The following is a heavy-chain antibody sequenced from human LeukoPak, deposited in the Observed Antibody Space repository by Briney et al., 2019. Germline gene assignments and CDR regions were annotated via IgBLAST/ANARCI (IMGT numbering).Heavy chain of an antibody. Sequence: ASVKVSCKASGYTFTSYYMHWVRQAPGQGLEWMGIINPSGGSTSYAQKFQGRVTMTRDTSTSTVYMELSSLRSEDTAVCYCARGYYYDSSGYWKVPAAFDIWGQGTMVTVSS. CDR3: ARGYYYDSSGYWKVPAAFDI. CDR2: INPSGGST. CDR1: GYTFTSYY. J-gene: IGHJ3*02. V-gene: IGHV1-46*01. D-gene: IGHD3-22*01.